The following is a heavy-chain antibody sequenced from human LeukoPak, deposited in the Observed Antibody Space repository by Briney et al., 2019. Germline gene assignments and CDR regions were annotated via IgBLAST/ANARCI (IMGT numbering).Heavy chain of an antibody. J-gene: IGHJ3*02. CDR2: INHSGST. D-gene: IGHD6-19*01. Sequence: NPSETLSLTCAVYGGSFSGYYWSWIRQPPGKWLEWIGEINHSGSTNYNPSLKSRVTISVDTSKNQFSLKLSSVTAADTAVYYCARDKSIAVARVAFDIWAQGTMVTVSS. CDR3: ARDKSIAVARVAFDI. CDR1: GGSFSGYY. V-gene: IGHV4-34*01.